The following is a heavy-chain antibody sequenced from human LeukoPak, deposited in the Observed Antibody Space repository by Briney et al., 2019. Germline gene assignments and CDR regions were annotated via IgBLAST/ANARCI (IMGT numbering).Heavy chain of an antibody. CDR3: ARGPSYSYYFDY. V-gene: IGHV3-53*01. CDR2: IYSGGST. Sequence: GGSLRLSCAAPGFTVSSNYMSWVRQAPGKGLEWVSVIYSGGSTYYADSVKGRFTISRDNSKNTLYLQMNSLRAEDTAVYYCARGPSYSYYFDYWGQGTLVTVSS. D-gene: IGHD2-21*01. CDR1: GFTVSSNY. J-gene: IGHJ4*02.